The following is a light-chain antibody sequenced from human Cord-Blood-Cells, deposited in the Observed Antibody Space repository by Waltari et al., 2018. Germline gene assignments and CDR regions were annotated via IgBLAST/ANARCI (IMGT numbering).Light chain of an antibody. CDR2: GAS. CDR3: EQYGSSPIT. V-gene: IGKV3-20*01. CDR1: QSVSSNY. Sequence: EIVLTQSPGTLSLSPGERATLSCRASQSVSSNYLAWYQQKPGQAPGRLIYGASSSATGIPYRFSVSESGTDWTLTMSRLEPEDFAVYYCEQYGSSPITFGQGTRLEIK. J-gene: IGKJ5*01.